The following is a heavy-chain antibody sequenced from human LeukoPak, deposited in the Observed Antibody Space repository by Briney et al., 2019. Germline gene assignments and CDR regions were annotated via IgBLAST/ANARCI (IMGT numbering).Heavy chain of an antibody. V-gene: IGHV3-7*01. CDR1: GFTFSSYW. Sequence: PGGSLRLSCAASGFTFSSYWMSWVRQAPGKGLEWVANIKQDGSEKYYVDSVKGRFTISRDNSKNTLYLQMNSLRAEDTAVYYCATAYCGGDCYSKNAFDTWGQGTMVTVSS. CDR3: ATAYCGGDCYSKNAFDT. CDR2: IKQDGSEK. D-gene: IGHD2-21*02. J-gene: IGHJ3*02.